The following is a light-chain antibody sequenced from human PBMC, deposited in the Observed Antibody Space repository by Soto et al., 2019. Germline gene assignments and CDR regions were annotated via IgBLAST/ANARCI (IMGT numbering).Light chain of an antibody. CDR3: CSYAGSLL. Sequence: QSALTQPASVSGSPGQSITISCTGTSSDFGTYDLVSWYQLHPGKVPKLVIYEDTKRPPGISNRFSGSRSVNAASLTISGLQAEDEADYYCCSYAGSLLFGGGTKVTVL. J-gene: IGLJ2*01. CDR1: SSDFGTYDL. V-gene: IGLV2-23*01. CDR2: EDT.